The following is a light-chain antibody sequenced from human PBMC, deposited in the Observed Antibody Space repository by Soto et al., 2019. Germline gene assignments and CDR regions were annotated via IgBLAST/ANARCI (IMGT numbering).Light chain of an antibody. J-gene: IGKJ2*01. CDR1: QSISSY. V-gene: IGKV1-39*01. Sequence: DIQMTQSPSSLSASVGDRVTITCRARQSISSYLNWYQQKPGKAPKLLIYAASSLQTGVPSRFSGSGSGTDFTLTISSLQPEECATYYCQQSYSTPPAFGQGTKLEIK. CDR2: AAS. CDR3: QQSYSTPPA.